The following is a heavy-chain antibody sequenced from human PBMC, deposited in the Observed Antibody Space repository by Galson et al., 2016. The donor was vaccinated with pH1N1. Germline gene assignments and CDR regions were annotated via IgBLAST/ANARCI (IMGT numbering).Heavy chain of an antibody. Sequence: CAISGDSVSSNSATWNWIRQSPSRGLKWLGRTYYRSKWYNDYAESVKSRIIISPDTSKNQLSLQLNSVTPADTAVYYCARGVIDYDFWSGYQDHAAFDIWGQGTMVIVSS. CDR2: TYYRSKWYN. CDR1: GDSVSSNSAT. D-gene: IGHD3-3*01. CDR3: ARGVIDYDFWSGYQDHAAFDI. V-gene: IGHV6-1*01. J-gene: IGHJ3*02.